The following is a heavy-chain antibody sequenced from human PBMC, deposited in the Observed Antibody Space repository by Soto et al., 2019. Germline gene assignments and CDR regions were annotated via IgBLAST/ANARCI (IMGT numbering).Heavy chain of an antibody. CDR3: AKFHGSGTYYNFPDY. CDR2: LSDSGGST. D-gene: IGHD3-10*01. CDR1: GFTFSTYA. V-gene: IGHV3-23*01. Sequence: PVGSLRLSCAASGFTFSTYAMSWVRQAPGKGLEWVSTLSDSGGSTYYADSVKGRFTISRDNSKNTLYLLMNSLSAEDTALYYCAKFHGSGTYYNFPDYWGQGILVTVSS. J-gene: IGHJ4*02.